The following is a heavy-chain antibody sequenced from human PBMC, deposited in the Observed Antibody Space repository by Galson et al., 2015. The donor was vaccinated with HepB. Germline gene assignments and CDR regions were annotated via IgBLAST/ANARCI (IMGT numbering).Heavy chain of an antibody. CDR1: GGTFSSHA. Sequence: SVKVSCKASGGTFSSHAIDWVRQAPGQGPEWMGGITPIFNTANYAQKFQGRVTITADKSTSTAYMELSSLRSEDTAVYYCARGYDSDNYYYHYWGQGTLVSVSS. CDR2: ITPIFNTA. CDR3: ARGYDSDNYYYHY. J-gene: IGHJ4*02. V-gene: IGHV1-69*06. D-gene: IGHD3-10*01.